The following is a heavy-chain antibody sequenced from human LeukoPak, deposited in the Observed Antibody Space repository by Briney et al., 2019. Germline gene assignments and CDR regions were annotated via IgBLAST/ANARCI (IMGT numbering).Heavy chain of an antibody. CDR1: GVTFGNSA. CDR2: ISGSGGTT. J-gene: IGHJ4*02. D-gene: IGHD3-22*01. Sequence: GGSLRLSCTFSGVTFGNSAISWFRQAPGKGLELVSGISGSGGTTYYADSVKGRFTISRDNSKNTLYLQLNRLRAEDTAIYYCAKDLTYYYDSTGYYFDYWGQGTLVTVSS. CDR3: AKDLTYYYDSTGYYFDY. V-gene: IGHV3-23*01.